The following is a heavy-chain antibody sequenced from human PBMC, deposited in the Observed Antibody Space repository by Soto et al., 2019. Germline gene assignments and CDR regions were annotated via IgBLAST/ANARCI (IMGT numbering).Heavy chain of an antibody. CDR3: ARAGWSRGEFDY. Sequence: GASVKVSCKASGGTFSSYAISWVRQAPGQGLEWMGGIIPIFGTANYAQKSQGRVTITADKSTSTAYMELSSLRSEDTAVYYCARAGWSRGEFDYWGQGTLVTVSS. CDR2: IIPIFGTA. CDR1: GGTFSSYA. V-gene: IGHV1-69*06. D-gene: IGHD3-3*01. J-gene: IGHJ4*02.